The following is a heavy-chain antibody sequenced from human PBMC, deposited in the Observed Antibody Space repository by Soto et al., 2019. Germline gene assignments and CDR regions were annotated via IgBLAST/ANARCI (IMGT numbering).Heavy chain of an antibody. CDR1: GGSISSGGYY. D-gene: IGHD6-6*01. J-gene: IGHJ6*03. Sequence: SETLSLTCTVSGGSISSGGYYWSWIRQHPGKGLEWIGYIYYSGSTYYNPSLKSRVTISVDTSKNQFSLKLSSVTAADTAVYYCARVNSSSSPWRYYYYYMDVWGKGTTVTVSS. CDR2: IYYSGST. V-gene: IGHV4-31*03. CDR3: ARVNSSSSPWRYYYYYMDV.